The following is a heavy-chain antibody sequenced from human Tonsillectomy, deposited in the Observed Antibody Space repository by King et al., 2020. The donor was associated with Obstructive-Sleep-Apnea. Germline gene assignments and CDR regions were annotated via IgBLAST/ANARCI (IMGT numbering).Heavy chain of an antibody. Sequence: VQLVESGGGLVQPGGSLRLSCAASGFTFSSYWMSWVRQAPGKGLDWVANIKQDGSEKYYVDSVKGRFTISREQAKNSLYLQMNSLRAEDTAVYYCARGYYYDSSGYWDAFDIWGQGTMVTVSS. CDR1: GFTFSSYW. J-gene: IGHJ3*02. CDR3: ARGYYYDSSGYWDAFDI. V-gene: IGHV3-7*03. D-gene: IGHD3-22*01. CDR2: IKQDGSEK.